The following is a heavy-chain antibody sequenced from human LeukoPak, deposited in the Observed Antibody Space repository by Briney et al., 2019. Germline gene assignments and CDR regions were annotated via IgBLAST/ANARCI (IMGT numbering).Heavy chain of an antibody. CDR1: GGSISSYY. J-gene: IGHJ3*02. D-gene: IGHD3-22*01. CDR2: IYYSGST. CDR3: ARNYYYDSSGYSDAFDI. V-gene: IGHV4-59*01. Sequence: SETLSLTCTVSGGSISSYYRSWIRQPPGKGLEWIGYIYYSGSTNYNPSLKSRVTISVDTSKNQFSLKLSSVTAADTAVYYCARNYYYDSSGYSDAFDIWGQGTMVTVSS.